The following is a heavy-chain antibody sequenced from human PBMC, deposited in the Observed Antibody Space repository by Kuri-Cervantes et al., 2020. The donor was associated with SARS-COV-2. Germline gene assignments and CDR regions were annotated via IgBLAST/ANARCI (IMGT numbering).Heavy chain of an antibody. CDR2: IIPTFDTT. J-gene: IGHJ5*02. CDR3: ARSQGYCTASSCSWNWFDP. CDR1: GGTFSSYS. V-gene: IGHV1-69*13. Sequence: SVKVSCKASGGTFSSYSVNWVRQAPGQGLEWMGRIIPTFDTTTYAQKFQGRVIFTADESSSTAYMEVNSLTSEDTAVYFCARSQGYCTASSCSWNWFDPWGQGTQVTVSS. D-gene: IGHD2-15*01.